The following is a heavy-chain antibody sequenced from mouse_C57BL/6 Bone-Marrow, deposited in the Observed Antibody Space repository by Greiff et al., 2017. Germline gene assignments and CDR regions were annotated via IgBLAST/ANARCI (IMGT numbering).Heavy chain of an antibody. Sequence: QVQLKQSGAELVRPGTSVKVSCKASGYAFTNYLIEWVKQRPGQGLEWIGVINPGSGGTNYNEKIKGKATLTADKSSSTAYMQLSSLTSEDSAVYCCARSTGYYGSSPWFAYWGQGTLVTVSA. CDR1: GYAFTNYL. V-gene: IGHV1-54*01. CDR2: INPGSGGT. J-gene: IGHJ3*01. CDR3: ARSTGYYGSSPWFAY. D-gene: IGHD1-1*01.